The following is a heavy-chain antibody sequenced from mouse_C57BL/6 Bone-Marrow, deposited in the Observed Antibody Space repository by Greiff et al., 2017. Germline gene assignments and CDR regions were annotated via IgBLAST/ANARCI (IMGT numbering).Heavy chain of an antibody. J-gene: IGHJ2*01. CDR1: GYTFTSYW. CDR2: IYPSDSET. D-gene: IGHD1-1*01. V-gene: IGHV1-52*01. Sequence: VQLKQSGAELVRPGSSVKLSCKASGYTFTSYWMHWVKQRPIQGLEWIGKIYPSDSETHYNQKFKDKATLTADKSSSTAYMQLSSLTSEDSAVCYCARGIYTVRADYGGRGTALTVTS. CDR3: ARGIYTVRADY.